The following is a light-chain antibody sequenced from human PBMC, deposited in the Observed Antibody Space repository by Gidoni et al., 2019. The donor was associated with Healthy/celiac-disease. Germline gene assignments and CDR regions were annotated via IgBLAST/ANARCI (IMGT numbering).Light chain of an antibody. Sequence: SSELTQDPAVSVALGQTGRITCQGDSRRSYYASWYQQKPGQAPVLVIYGKNNRPSGIPDRFSGSSSGNTASLTITGAQAEDEADYYCNSRDSSGNHVVFGGGTKLTVL. V-gene: IGLV3-19*01. CDR1: SRRSYY. CDR3: NSRDSSGNHVV. J-gene: IGLJ2*01. CDR2: GKN.